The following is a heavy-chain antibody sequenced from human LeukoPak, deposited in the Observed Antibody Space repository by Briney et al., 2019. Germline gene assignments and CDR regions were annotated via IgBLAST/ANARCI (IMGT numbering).Heavy chain of an antibody. CDR2: FDPEDGET. D-gene: IGHD1-14*01. Sequence: ASVKVSCKVSGYTLTELSMHWVRQAPGKGLEWMGGFDPEDGETIYAQKFQGRVTMTEDTSTDTAYMELSSLRSEDTAVYYCATEAMTGWAFDIWGQGTVVTVSS. V-gene: IGHV1-24*01. CDR1: GYTLTELS. J-gene: IGHJ3*02. CDR3: ATEAMTGWAFDI.